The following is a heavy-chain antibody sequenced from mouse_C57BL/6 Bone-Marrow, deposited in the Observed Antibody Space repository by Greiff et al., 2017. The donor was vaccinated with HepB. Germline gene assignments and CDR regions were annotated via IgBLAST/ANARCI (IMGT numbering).Heavy chain of an antibody. Sequence: QVQLQQSGAELVRPGTSVKVSCKASGYAFTNYLIEWVKQRPGQGLEWIGVINPGSGGTNYNEKFKGKATLTADKSSSTAYMQLSSLTSEDSAVYFCARRTTVVSPYWYFDVWGTGTTVTVSS. CDR1: GYAFTNYL. CDR3: ARRTTVVSPYWYFDV. V-gene: IGHV1-54*01. CDR2: INPGSGGT. D-gene: IGHD1-1*01. J-gene: IGHJ1*03.